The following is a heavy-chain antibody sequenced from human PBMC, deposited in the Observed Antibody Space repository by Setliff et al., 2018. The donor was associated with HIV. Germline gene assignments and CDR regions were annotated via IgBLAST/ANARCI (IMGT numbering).Heavy chain of an antibody. CDR2: IDDSGSI. D-gene: IGHD5-18*01. Sequence: SETLSLTCAVYTESLTRYDWAWIRQSPEKGLEWIGEIDDSGSIIYNPSLQSRVTMSLDTPRNEFYLTLTSVTAADTAVYYCAREKRQIWSTDYYYHYGLDVWGQGITVTVSS. J-gene: IGHJ6*02. V-gene: IGHV4-34*10. CDR3: AREKRQIWSTDYYYHYGLDV. CDR1: TESLTRYD.